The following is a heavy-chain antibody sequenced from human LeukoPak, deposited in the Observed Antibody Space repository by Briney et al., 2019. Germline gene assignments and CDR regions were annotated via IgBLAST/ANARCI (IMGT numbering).Heavy chain of an antibody. D-gene: IGHD1-20*01. CDR2: IHPVDSDT. CDR3: ATWDRSNWFDY. J-gene: IGHJ4*02. V-gene: IGHV5-51*01. Sequence: GAPLLISSKCSGFTSTNYWIGGVRPLPGKDLEWMGNIHPVDSDTRYSPSFQGQVTMSADKSIGTAYLQWSSLKASDTAIYYCATWDRSNWFDYWGQGTLVTVSS. CDR1: GFTSTNYW.